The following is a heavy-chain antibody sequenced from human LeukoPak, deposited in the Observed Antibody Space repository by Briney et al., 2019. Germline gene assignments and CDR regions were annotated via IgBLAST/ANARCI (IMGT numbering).Heavy chain of an antibody. CDR2: IYCSGST. CDR3: ASARLGSGLEGAFDV. V-gene: IGHV4-59*01. Sequence: KTSETLSLTCTVSGGSISSYHWSWIRQPPGKGLEWIGYIYCSGSTNYNPSLKSRVTISIDASKNQFSLWLSSVTAADTAVYHCASARLGSGLEGAFDVWGQGTMVTVSS. J-gene: IGHJ3*01. CDR1: GGSISSYH. D-gene: IGHD6-25*01.